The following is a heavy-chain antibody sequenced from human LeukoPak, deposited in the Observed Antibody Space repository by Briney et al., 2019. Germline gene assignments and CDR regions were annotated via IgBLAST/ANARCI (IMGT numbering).Heavy chain of an antibody. CDR3: ARSKGKYYDILTGYYPFDY. Sequence: PSETLSLTCAVYGGSFSGYYWSWIRQPPGKGLEWIGEINHSGSTNYNPSLKSRVTISVDTSKNQFSLKLSSVTAADTAVYYCARSKGKYYDILTGYYPFDYWGQGTLVTVSS. J-gene: IGHJ4*02. CDR2: INHSGST. V-gene: IGHV4-34*01. CDR1: GGSFSGYY. D-gene: IGHD3-9*01.